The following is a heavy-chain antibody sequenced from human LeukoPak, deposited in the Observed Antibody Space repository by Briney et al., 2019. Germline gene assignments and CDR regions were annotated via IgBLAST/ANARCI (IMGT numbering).Heavy chain of an antibody. CDR1: GFIFRNFA. J-gene: IGHJ4*02. D-gene: IGHD6-19*01. CDR3: ATPGGTGWHPLDY. Sequence: GGSLRLSCAASGFIFRNFAMHWVRQTPGKGLEWVTLISYDGSDKYFRDSVKGRFTVSRDNSRNTLYLHMSSLRPEDTAVYYCATPGGTGWHPLDYWGQGTLITVS. V-gene: IGHV3-30*03. CDR2: ISYDGSDK.